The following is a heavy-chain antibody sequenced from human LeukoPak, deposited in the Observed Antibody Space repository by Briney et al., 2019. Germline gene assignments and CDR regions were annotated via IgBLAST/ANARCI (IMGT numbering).Heavy chain of an antibody. Sequence: GGSLRPSCAASGFTFSSYSMNWVRQAPGKGLEWVSSISSSSSYIYYADSVKGRFTISRDNAKNSLYLQMNSLRAEDTAVYYCARGYYDSSGYYSYLLYYYYYYMDVWGKGTTVTVSS. J-gene: IGHJ6*03. CDR1: GFTFSSYS. CDR3: ARGYYDSSGYYSYLLYYYYYYMDV. CDR2: ISSSSSYI. D-gene: IGHD3-22*01. V-gene: IGHV3-21*01.